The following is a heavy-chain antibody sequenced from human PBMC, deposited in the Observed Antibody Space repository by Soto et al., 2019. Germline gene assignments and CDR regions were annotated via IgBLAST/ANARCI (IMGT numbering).Heavy chain of an antibody. V-gene: IGHV3-30-3*01. J-gene: IGHJ4*02. CDR3: ARWEQPLFDY. D-gene: IGHD1-26*01. CDR1: GFTVSAYT. CDR2: ISSDGNHK. Sequence: QVQLVESGGGVVQPGRSLRLSCAASGFTVSAYTMHWVRQAPGKGLEWVAVISSDGNHKYYTDSVKGRFTISRDTSTNTLYLEMNRLRAEDRAVYYCARWEQPLFDYWGQGTLVTVSS.